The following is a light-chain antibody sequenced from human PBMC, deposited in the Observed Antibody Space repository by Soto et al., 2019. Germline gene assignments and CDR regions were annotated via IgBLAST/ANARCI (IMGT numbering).Light chain of an antibody. CDR1: SSDVGGYNY. J-gene: IGLJ2*01. V-gene: IGLV2-14*03. CDR3: ASFTRSVTVV. CDR2: DVN. Sequence: QSALTQPASVSGSPGQSITISCAGTSSDVGGYNYVSWYQRHPGKVPRLIISDVNKRPSGVSDRFSGSKSGNTASLTISGLQAEDEADYYCASFTRSVTVVFGGGTKVTVL.